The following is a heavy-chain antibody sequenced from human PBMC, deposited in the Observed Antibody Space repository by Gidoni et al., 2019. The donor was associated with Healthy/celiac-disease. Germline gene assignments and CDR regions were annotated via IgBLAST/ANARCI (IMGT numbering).Heavy chain of an antibody. CDR1: GFTFSSYG. D-gene: IGHD6-19*01. J-gene: IGHJ1*01. Sequence: QVQLVESGGGVVQPGRSLRLSCAASGFTFSSYGMHWVRQAPGKGLEWVAVIWYDGSNKYYADSVKGRFTISRDNSKNTLYLQMNSLRAEDTAVYYCARVTVAGTTEYFQHWGQGTLVTVSS. CDR2: IWYDGSNK. CDR3: ARVTVAGTTEYFQH. V-gene: IGHV3-33*01.